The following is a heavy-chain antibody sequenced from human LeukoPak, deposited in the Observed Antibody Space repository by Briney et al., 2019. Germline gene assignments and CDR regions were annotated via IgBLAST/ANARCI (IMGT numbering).Heavy chain of an antibody. J-gene: IGHJ4*02. CDR2: IYYSGST. Sequence: SETLSLTCTVSGGSISSSRYYWGWIRQPPGRGLEWIGSIYYSGSTYYNPSLKSRVTISVDTSKNQFSLKLSSVTAADTAVYYCARHSETYYDILPPDYWGQGTLVTVSS. V-gene: IGHV4-39*01. D-gene: IGHD3-9*01. CDR3: ARHSETYYDILPPDY. CDR1: GGSISSSRYY.